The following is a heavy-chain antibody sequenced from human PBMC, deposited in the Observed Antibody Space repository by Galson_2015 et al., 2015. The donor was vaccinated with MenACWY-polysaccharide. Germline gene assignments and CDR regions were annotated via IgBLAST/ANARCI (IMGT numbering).Heavy chain of an antibody. Sequence: SLRLSCAASGFTFSSYAIHWVRQAPGKGLDWVAVISYDATNKYYGDSVEGRFTISRDNSKNTLYLQMNSLRGEDTAVYYCAGSYCSRTTCYGMDVWGQGTTVTVSS. J-gene: IGHJ6*02. V-gene: IGHV3-30-3*01. D-gene: IGHD2-2*01. CDR2: ISYDATNK. CDR1: GFTFSSYA. CDR3: AGSYCSRTTCYGMDV.